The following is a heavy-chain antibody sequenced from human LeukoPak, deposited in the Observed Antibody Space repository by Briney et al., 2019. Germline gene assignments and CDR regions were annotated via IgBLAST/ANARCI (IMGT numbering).Heavy chain of an antibody. CDR1: GFTFSDYY. Sequence: EPGGSLRLSCAASGFTFSDYYMSWVRQAPGKGLEWVSAITTDGRSTYYADSVKGRFTISRDNSKNTLYLQMNSLRAEDTALYYCAKGSSTTCPCYRDYWGQGTLVTVSS. CDR2: ITTDGRST. J-gene: IGHJ4*02. V-gene: IGHV3-23*01. D-gene: IGHD2-2*01. CDR3: AKGSSTTCPCYRDY.